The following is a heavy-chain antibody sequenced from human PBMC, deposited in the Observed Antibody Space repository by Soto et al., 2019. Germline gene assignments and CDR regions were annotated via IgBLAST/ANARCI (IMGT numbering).Heavy chain of an antibody. J-gene: IGHJ4*02. Sequence: QLQLQESGPGLVKPSETLSLTCTVSGGSISSSSYYWGWIRQPPGKGLEWIGSIYYSGSTYYNPSLKSRVTISVDTSKNQFSLKLSSVTAADTAVYYCARGKYCSGGSCYFALDYWGQGTLVTVSS. V-gene: IGHV4-39*01. CDR2: IYYSGST. CDR1: GGSISSSSYY. D-gene: IGHD2-15*01. CDR3: ARGKYCSGGSCYFALDY.